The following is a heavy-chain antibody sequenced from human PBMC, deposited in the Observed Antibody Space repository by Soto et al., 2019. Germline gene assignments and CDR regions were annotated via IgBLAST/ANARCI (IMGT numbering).Heavy chain of an antibody. CDR3: AKDRGYCDSSSCYLGHAFDI. V-gene: IGHV3-30*18. CDR1: GFTFSTFG. Sequence: QVQLVESGGGVVQPGRSPRLSCAASGFTFSTFGIHWVRQAPGKGLEWVAVISHDGRSKFYGDSVKGRFTISRDNSKNTLSLEMNSLRAEDTAVYYCAKDRGYCDSSSCYLGHAFDIWGQGTMVSVSS. J-gene: IGHJ3*02. CDR2: ISHDGRSK. D-gene: IGHD2-2*01.